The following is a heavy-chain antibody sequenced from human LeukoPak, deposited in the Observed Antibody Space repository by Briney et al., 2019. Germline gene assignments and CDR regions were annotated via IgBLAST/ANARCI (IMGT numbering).Heavy chain of an antibody. Sequence: GGSLRLSCAPSGSTFSSYWMSWVRQAPGKGLEWVANMKQDGSEKYYVDSVKGRFTISRDNGKNSLYLQMNSLRAEDTAVYYCAGKAYGLDVWGKGTTVTVSS. CDR1: GSTFSSYW. J-gene: IGHJ6*04. CDR3: AGKAYGLDV. V-gene: IGHV3-7*03. CDR2: MKQDGSEK.